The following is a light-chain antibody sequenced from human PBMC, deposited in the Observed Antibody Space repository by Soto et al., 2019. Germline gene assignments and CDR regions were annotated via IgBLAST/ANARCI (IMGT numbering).Light chain of an antibody. CDR3: QQSYSTPQT. CDR1: QSISSY. V-gene: IGKV1-39*01. CDR2: AAS. Sequence: DIQMTQSPSSLSASVGDRSTITCRASQSISSYLNWYQQKPGKAPKLLIYAASSLKSGVPSRFSGSASGTDFTLPISSLQPEDFATYYCQQSYSTPQTFGQGTKWIS. J-gene: IGKJ1*01.